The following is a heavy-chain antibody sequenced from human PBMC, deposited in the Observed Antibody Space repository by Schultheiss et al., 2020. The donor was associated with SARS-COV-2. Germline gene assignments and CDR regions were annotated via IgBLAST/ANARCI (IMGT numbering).Heavy chain of an antibody. CDR2: INHSGST. D-gene: IGHD2-2*01. CDR3: ARDRSSTYYGMDV. Sequence: LSLPCAVEGGSFSGYSWNWIRQPPGKGLEWIGEINHSGSTNYNPSLKSRVTISVDTSKKQFSLRLRSVTAADTAVYYCARDRSSTYYGMDVWGQGTTVTVSS. V-gene: IGHV4-34*01. J-gene: IGHJ6*02. CDR1: GGSFSGYS.